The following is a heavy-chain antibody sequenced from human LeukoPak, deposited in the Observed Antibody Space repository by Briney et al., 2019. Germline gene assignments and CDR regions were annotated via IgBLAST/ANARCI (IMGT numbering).Heavy chain of an antibody. CDR3: TSTVLYCKNGVCYDY. D-gene: IGHD2-8*01. J-gene: IGHJ4*02. V-gene: IGHV1-18*01. CDR1: GYTFTNYG. Sequence: APVKLSCKTSGYTFTNYGISWVRQAPGQGLEGRGWISPYNGNTIYAQKLQGRVTVTTDTSTSTAYMELRSLRSDYTAVYYCTSTVLYCKNGVCYDYWGQGTLVTVSS. CDR2: ISPYNGNT.